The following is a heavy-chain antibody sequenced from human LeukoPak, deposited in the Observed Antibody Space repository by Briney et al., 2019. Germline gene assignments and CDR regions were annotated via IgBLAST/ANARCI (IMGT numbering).Heavy chain of an antibody. J-gene: IGHJ4*02. CDR1: GFTFGDYA. Sequence: AGGSLRLSCAASGFTFGDYAMTWVRQAPGKGLEWIGYIYYSGSTNYNPSLKSRVTISVDTSKNQLSLKLSSVTAADTAVYYCARGVLGELSLYYAFDYWGQGTLVTVSS. D-gene: IGHD3-16*02. CDR3: ARGVLGELSLYYAFDY. CDR2: IYYSGST. V-gene: IGHV4-59*01.